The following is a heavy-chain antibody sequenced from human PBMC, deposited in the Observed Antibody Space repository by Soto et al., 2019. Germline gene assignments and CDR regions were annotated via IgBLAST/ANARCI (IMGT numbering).Heavy chain of an antibody. J-gene: IGHJ4*02. D-gene: IGHD3-16*01. CDR1: GFSLSTSGVG. CDR2: IYWDDDK. CDR3: AHQGGGLFPFDY. Sequence: QITLKESGPTLVKPTQTLTLTCTFSGFSLSTSGVGVGWIRKPPGKALEWLALIYWDDDKRYSPSLKSRLTITKDTSKNQVVLTMTNMDPVDTATYYCAHQGGGLFPFDYWGQGTLVTVSS. V-gene: IGHV2-5*02.